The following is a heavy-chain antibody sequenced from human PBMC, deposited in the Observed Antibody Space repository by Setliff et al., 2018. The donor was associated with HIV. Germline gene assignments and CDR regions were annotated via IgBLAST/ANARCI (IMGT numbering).Heavy chain of an antibody. V-gene: IGHV4-39*01. Sequence: TLSLTCTVSGGSISSSSYYWGWIRQPPGKGLEWIGTIYYSGNTYYNPSLKSRVTISVDTSKNQISLKLSPVTAADTAVYYCASHLPPYSGNFDYWGHGTLVTVSS. CDR3: ASHLPPYSGNFDY. D-gene: IGHD1-26*01. CDR1: GGSISSSSYY. CDR2: IYYSGNT. J-gene: IGHJ4*01.